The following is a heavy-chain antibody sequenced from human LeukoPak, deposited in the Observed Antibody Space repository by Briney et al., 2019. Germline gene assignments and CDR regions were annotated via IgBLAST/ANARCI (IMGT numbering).Heavy chain of an antibody. CDR3: ARVPYSYDSGRAADY. D-gene: IGHD3-22*01. J-gene: IGHJ4*02. CDR1: GFTFSSYA. V-gene: IGHV3-23*01. CDR2: ISGSGDNT. Sequence: PGGSLRLSCAASGFTFSSYAMSWVRQAPGKGLEWVSGISGSGDNTYYADSVKGRFTISRDNAKNTLYLQMNSLRAEDTAVYYCARVPYSYDSGRAADYWGQGTLVTVSS.